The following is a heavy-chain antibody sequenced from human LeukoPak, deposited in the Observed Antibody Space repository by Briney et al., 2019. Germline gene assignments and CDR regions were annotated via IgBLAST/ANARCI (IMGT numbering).Heavy chain of an antibody. CDR2: IWYDGSNK. J-gene: IGHJ6*04. CDR1: GFTFSSYG. D-gene: IGHD5-18*01. Sequence: GGSLRLSCAASGFTFSSYGMHWVRQAPGKGLEWVAVIWYDGSNKYYADSVKGRFTISRDNSKNTLYLQMNSLRVEDTAVYYCAREGRDTAGRRLAEDVWGKGTTVTVSS. CDR3: AREGRDTAGRRLAEDV. V-gene: IGHV3-33*01.